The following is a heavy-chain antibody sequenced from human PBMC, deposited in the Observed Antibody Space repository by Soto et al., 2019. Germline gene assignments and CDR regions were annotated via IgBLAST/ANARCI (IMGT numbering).Heavy chain of an antibody. J-gene: IGHJ3*02. D-gene: IGHD4-17*01. CDR3: AKDLVGDYGAFDI. CDR1: GSTFSSYA. Sequence: EVQLLESGGGLVQPGGSLRLSCAASGSTFSSYAMSWVRQAPGKGLEWVSAISGSGGSTYYADSVKGRFTISRDNSKNTLYLQMNSLRAEDTAVYYCAKDLVGDYGAFDIWGQGTMVTVSS. CDR2: ISGSGGST. V-gene: IGHV3-23*01.